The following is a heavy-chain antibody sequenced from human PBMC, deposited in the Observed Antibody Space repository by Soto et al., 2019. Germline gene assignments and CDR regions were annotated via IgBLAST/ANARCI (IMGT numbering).Heavy chain of an antibody. Sequence: SLRLSCAASSFTFSSYAIHWVRQAPGKGLQWVAFISYDGRNKDYADSVKGRFTISRDNSRNTLYLQMSSLRAEDTAVYYCAKNYGPGIAVAGTDWYFDLWGRGTLVTVSS. CDR2: ISYDGRNK. J-gene: IGHJ2*01. CDR3: AKNYGPGIAVAGTDWYFDL. D-gene: IGHD6-19*01. CDR1: SFTFSSYA. V-gene: IGHV3-30*18.